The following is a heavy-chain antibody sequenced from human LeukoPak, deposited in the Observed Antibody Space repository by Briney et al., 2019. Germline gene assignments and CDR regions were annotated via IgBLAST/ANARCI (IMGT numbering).Heavy chain of an antibody. Sequence: GASAKVSCKASGYTFTSYDINWVRQATGQGLEWMGWMNPNSGNTGYAQKFQGRVTMTRNTSISTAYMELSSLRSEDTAVYYCARARSGWSKYAFDIWGQGTMVTVSS. CDR3: ARARSGWSKYAFDI. J-gene: IGHJ3*02. D-gene: IGHD6-19*01. CDR1: GYTFTSYD. V-gene: IGHV1-8*01. CDR2: MNPNSGNT.